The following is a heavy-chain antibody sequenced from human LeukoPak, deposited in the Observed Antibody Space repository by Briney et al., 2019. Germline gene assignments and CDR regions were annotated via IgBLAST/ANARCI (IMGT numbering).Heavy chain of an antibody. D-gene: IGHD3-10*01. CDR3: ARSITMVLYAFDI. CDR2: IYPGDSDT. V-gene: IGHV5-51*01. J-gene: IGHJ3*02. Sequence: GESLKISCKGSGYSFTSYWIGWVRQMPGKGLEWMGIIYPGDSDTRYSPSFQGQVTISADKSISTAYLQWSSLKASDTAMYYCARSITMVLYAFDIWGQGTMVTVSS. CDR1: GYSFTSYW.